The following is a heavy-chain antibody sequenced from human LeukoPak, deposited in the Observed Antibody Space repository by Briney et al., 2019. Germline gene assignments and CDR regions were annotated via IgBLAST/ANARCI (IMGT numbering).Heavy chain of an antibody. Sequence: GASVKVSCKASGYTFIGYYMHWVRQAPGQGLEWMGWINPNSGGTNYAQKFQGRVTMTRDTSISTAYMELSRLRSDDTAVYYCARDSTTGRAAFDIWGQGTMVTVSS. CDR2: INPNSGGT. D-gene: IGHD6-13*01. V-gene: IGHV1-2*02. CDR1: GYTFIGYY. J-gene: IGHJ3*02. CDR3: ARDSTTGRAAFDI.